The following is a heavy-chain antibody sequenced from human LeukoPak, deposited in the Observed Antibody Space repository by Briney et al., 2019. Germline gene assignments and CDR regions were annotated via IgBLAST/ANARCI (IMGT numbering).Heavy chain of an antibody. J-gene: IGHJ4*02. D-gene: IGHD6-19*01. Sequence: PSETLSLTCTVSGGSISSGNYYWSWIRQPAGKGLEWIGRINTSGSTNYNPSLKSRVTISVDTSKNQFSLKLSSMTAADTAVFYCARRPDIAVGGTLLWGQRTLVTVSS. CDR2: INTSGST. V-gene: IGHV4-61*02. CDR1: GGSISSGNYY. CDR3: ARRPDIAVGGTLL.